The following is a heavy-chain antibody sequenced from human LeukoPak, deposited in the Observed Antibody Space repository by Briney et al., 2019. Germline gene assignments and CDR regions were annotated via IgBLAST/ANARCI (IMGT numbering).Heavy chain of an antibody. J-gene: IGHJ3*02. D-gene: IGHD3-22*01. CDR1: GYTFTSYG. CDR2: ISAYNGNT. CDR3: ARAGRYYYDSSGYYSWAFDI. V-gene: IGHV1-18*01. Sequence: ASVKVSCKASGYTFTSYGISWVRQAPGQGLEWMGWISAYNGNTNYAQKLQGRVTMTTDISTSTAYMELRSLRSDDTAVYYCARAGRYYYDSSGYYSWAFDIWGQGTMVTVSS.